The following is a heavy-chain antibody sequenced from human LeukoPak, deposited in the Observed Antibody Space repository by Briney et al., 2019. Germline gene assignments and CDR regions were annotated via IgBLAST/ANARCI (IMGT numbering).Heavy chain of an antibody. CDR3: ARESLYDTREIDY. CDR2: IWYDGSNK. J-gene: IGHJ4*02. D-gene: IGHD3-22*01. V-gene: IGHV3-33*08. Sequence: PGGSLRLSCAASGFTFSSYGMHWVRQAPGKGLEWVAVIWYDGSNKYYADSVKGRFTISRDNSKNTLYLQMNSLRAEDTAVYYCARESLYDTREIDYWGQGTLVTVSS. CDR1: GFTFSSYG.